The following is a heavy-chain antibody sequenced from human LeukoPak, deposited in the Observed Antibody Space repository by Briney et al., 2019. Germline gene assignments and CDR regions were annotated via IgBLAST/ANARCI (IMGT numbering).Heavy chain of an antibody. Sequence: ASVKVSCKASGYTFTGYYMHWVRQAPGQGLEWMGRINPNSGGTNYAQKFQGRVTMTRDTSISIAYMELSRLRSDDTAVYYCASLVGSSGYYHDAFDIWGQGTMVTVSS. D-gene: IGHD3-22*01. CDR1: GYTFTGYY. J-gene: IGHJ3*02. CDR2: INPNSGGT. V-gene: IGHV1-2*06. CDR3: ASLVGSSGYYHDAFDI.